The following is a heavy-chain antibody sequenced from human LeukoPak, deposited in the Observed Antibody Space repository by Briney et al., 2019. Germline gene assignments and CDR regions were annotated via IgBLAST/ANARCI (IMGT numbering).Heavy chain of an antibody. CDR2: ISYDGSNQ. CDR1: EFTFSSYG. D-gene: IGHD3-22*01. J-gene: IGHJ4*01. CDR3: AKDRLGALYYYDSSGYYRFDY. Sequence: GGSLILSCAASEFTFSSYGMHWVRQAPGKGLEWVAVISYDGSNQYYADTVKGRFTISRDNSKNTLYLQMNGLRAEDTAVYYCAKDRLGALYYYDSSGYYRFDYWGQGTLVTVSS. V-gene: IGHV3-30*18.